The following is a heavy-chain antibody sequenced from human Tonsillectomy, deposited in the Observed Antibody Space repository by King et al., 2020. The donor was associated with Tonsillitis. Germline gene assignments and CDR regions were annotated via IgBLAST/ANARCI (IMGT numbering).Heavy chain of an antibody. Sequence: QLVQSGAEVKKPGASVKVSCKASGYTFTSYGNSWVRQAPGQGLEWMGWISAYNGNTNYAQKLQGRVTMTTDTSKSTAYMELRSLRSDDTAVYYCARGPPNYYYRSGYYFRIPRYWYFDLWGRGTLVTVSS. CDR3: ARGPPNYYYRSGYYFRIPRYWYFDL. CDR2: ISAYNGNT. D-gene: IGHD3-22*01. J-gene: IGHJ2*01. V-gene: IGHV1-18*01. CDR1: GYTFTSYG.